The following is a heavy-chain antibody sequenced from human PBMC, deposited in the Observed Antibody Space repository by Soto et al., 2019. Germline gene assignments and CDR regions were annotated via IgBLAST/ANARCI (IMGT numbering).Heavy chain of an antibody. J-gene: IGHJ5*02. CDR1: GGGFSSYA. D-gene: IGHD3-10*01. CDR2: IIPLFGTT. Sequence: GASVKVSCKASGGGFSSYAVNWVRQAPGQGLEWMGGIIPLFGTTNYPQKFQGRVTITADESTRTAYMKLSSLRSEDTAVYYCARSYGSGTYAWFDPWGQGTRVTVS. V-gene: IGHV1-69*13. CDR3: ARSYGSGTYAWFDP.